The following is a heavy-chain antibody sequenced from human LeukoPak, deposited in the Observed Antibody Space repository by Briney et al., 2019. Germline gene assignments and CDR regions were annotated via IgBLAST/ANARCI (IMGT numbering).Heavy chain of an antibody. CDR2: IYYSGST. CDR1: GGSISSSSYY. D-gene: IGHD3-22*01. V-gene: IGHV4-39*01. CDR3: ASVAYYYDSSGYYPYFDY. J-gene: IGHJ4*02. Sequence: SETLSLTCTVSGGSISSSSYYWGWIRQPPGKGLEWIGSIYYSGSTYYNPSLKSRVTISVDTSKNQFSLKLSSVTAADTAVYYCASVAYYYDSSGYYPYFDYWGQGTLVTVSS.